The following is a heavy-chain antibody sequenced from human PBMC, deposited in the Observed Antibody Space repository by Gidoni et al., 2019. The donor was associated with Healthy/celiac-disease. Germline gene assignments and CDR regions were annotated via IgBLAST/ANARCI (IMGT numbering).Heavy chain of an antibody. J-gene: IGHJ4*02. Sequence: EVHLVESGGGLVQPGGSLRLSCAASGFTVSSNYMSWVRQAPGKGLEWVSVIYSGGSTYYADSVKGRFTISRDNSKNTLYLQMNSLRAEDTAVYYCAREAWFGEAASDYWGQGTLVTVSS. CDR3: AREAWFGEAASDY. CDR2: IYSGGST. V-gene: IGHV3-66*01. CDR1: GFTVSSNY. D-gene: IGHD3-10*01.